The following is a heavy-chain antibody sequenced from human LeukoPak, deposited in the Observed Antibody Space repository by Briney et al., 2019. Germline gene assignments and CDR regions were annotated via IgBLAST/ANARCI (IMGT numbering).Heavy chain of an antibody. Sequence: PSETLSLTCAVYGGSFSGYYWSWIRQPPGKGLEWIGEINHSGSTNYNPSLKSRVTISVDTSKNQFSLKVSSVTASDTAVYYCARGRELTNYFDYWGQGTLVTVSS. V-gene: IGHV4-34*01. J-gene: IGHJ4*02. CDR1: GGSFSGYY. CDR2: INHSGST. CDR3: ARGRELTNYFDY. D-gene: IGHD1-7*01.